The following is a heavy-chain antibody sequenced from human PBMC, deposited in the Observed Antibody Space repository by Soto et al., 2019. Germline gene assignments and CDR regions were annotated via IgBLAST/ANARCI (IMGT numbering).Heavy chain of an antibody. CDR3: ARAGSYFNWYFDL. D-gene: IGHD1-26*01. CDR1: GFTFSSYS. J-gene: IGHJ2*01. V-gene: IGHV3-21*01. Sequence: EVPLVESGGGLVKPGGSLRLSCAASGFTFSSYSMNWVRQAPGKGLEWVSSISSSSSYIYYADSVKGRFTISRDNAKNSLYLQMNSLRAEDTAVYYCARAGSYFNWYFDLWGRGTLVTVSS. CDR2: ISSSSSYI.